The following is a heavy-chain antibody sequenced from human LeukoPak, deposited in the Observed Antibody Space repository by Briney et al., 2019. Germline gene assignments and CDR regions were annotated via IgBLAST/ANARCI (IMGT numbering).Heavy chain of an antibody. D-gene: IGHD4-23*01. V-gene: IGHV3-30*18. J-gene: IGHJ4*02. CDR2: ISSDENNK. Sequence: GGSLRLSCAASGFTFSNYSMSWVRQAPGKGLEWVALISSDENNKYYADSVKGRFTISRDNSKNTLYLQMNSLRAEDTAVYYCAKILLYGGNYQRGYFDYWGQGTLVTVSS. CDR3: AKILLYGGNYQRGYFDY. CDR1: GFTFSNYS.